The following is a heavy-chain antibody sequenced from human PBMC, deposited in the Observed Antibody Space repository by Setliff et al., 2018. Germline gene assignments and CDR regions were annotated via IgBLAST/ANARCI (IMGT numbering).Heavy chain of an antibody. CDR2: IRKDGSEK. CDR1: GFTFSNYR. J-gene: IGHJ4*02. CDR3: ARDILGSFSY. D-gene: IGHD2-15*01. V-gene: IGHV3-7*03. Sequence: GGSLRLSCVVSGFTFSNYRMSWVRQAPGKGLEWVASIRKDGSEKYYVDSVKGRFTISRDNAKNSVYLQMNSLRAEDTAVYYCARDILGSFSYWGQGTLVTVSS.